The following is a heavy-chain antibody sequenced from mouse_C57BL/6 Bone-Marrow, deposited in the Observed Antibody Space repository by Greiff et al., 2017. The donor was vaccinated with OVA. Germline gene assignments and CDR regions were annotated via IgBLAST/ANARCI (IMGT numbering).Heavy chain of an antibody. J-gene: IGHJ4*01. D-gene: IGHD1-1*01. CDR3: ARGTVEGMDY. CDR2: IYPSDSET. V-gene: IGHV1-61*01. CDR1: GYTFTSYW. Sequence: QVQLQQPGAELVRPVSSVKLSCKASGYTFTSYWMDWVKQRPGQGLEWIGNIYPSDSETHYNQKFKDKATLTVDKSSSTAYMQLSSLTSEDSAVYYCARGTVEGMDYWGQGTSVTVSS.